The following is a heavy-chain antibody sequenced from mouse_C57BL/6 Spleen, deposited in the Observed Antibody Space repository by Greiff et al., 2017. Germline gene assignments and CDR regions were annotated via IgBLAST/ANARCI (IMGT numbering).Heavy chain of an antibody. CDR3: ARGVYDDCEFAY. J-gene: IGHJ3*01. D-gene: IGHD2-3*01. V-gene: IGHV1-52*01. CDR2: IDPSDSEP. CDR1: GYTFTSYW. Sequence: VQLQQPGAELVRPGSSVKLSCKASGYTFTSYWMPWVKQRPIQGLEWIGNIDPSDSEPHYNQKFKGKATLTVDNSSSTAYMQLSSLTSEDSAVYYCARGVYDDCEFAYWGQGTLVTVSA.